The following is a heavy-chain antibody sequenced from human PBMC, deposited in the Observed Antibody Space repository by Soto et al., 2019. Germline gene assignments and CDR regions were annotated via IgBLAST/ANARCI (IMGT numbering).Heavy chain of an antibody. V-gene: IGHV1-18*01. CDR2: INVYNGNT. CDR1: GYTFTTYG. J-gene: IGHJ4*02. Sequence: GASVKVSCKASGYTFTTYGVYWLRQAPGQGLEWMGWINVYNGNTMYAQKLQGRVTMTTDTSTNTAYLELRSLRSDDTAVYYCARDGSGFDYWGQGTQVTVSS. D-gene: IGHD3-10*01. CDR3: ARDGSGFDY.